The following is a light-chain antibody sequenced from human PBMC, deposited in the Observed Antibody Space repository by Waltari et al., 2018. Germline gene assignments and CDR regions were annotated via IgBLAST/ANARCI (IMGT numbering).Light chain of an antibody. CDR1: QSISDW. CDR2: KAS. Sequence: DIQMTQSPSSLSASVGDRVTITCRASQSISDWLAWYQQKPGKAPILLIYKASILKSGVPSRFSGSGSGTQFTLTISSLQPGDFATYYCQQYNTYSSFGQGTKLE. CDR3: QQYNTYSS. J-gene: IGKJ2*01. V-gene: IGKV1-5*03.